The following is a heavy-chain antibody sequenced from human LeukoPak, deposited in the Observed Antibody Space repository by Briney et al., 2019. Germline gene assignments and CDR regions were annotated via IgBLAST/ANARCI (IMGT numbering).Heavy chain of an antibody. V-gene: IGHV3-13*01. D-gene: IGHD6-13*01. Sequence: GGCLRLSCAASGFTFRSYDMHWVRQATGKGLEWVSGIGTAGEIYYPGSVKGRFTISRENAKNSLYLQMNSLRAGDTAVYYCARAAYSSTWYSRYFDLWGRGTLVTVSS. CDR1: GFTFRSYD. CDR2: IGTAGEI. CDR3: ARAAYSSTWYSRYFDL. J-gene: IGHJ2*01.